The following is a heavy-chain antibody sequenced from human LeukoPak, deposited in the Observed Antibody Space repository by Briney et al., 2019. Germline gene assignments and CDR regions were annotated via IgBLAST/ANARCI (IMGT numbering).Heavy chain of an antibody. J-gene: IGHJ4*02. Sequence: GGTLRLSCAASGFTFSSYGMSWVRQAPGKGLEWVSAISGSGGSTYYADSVKGRFTISRDNSKNTLYLQMNSLRAEDTAVYYCAKDQVVRGATMNWGQGTLVTVSS. CDR3: AKDQVVRGATMN. V-gene: IGHV3-23*01. CDR1: GFTFSSYG. D-gene: IGHD3-10*01. CDR2: ISGSGGST.